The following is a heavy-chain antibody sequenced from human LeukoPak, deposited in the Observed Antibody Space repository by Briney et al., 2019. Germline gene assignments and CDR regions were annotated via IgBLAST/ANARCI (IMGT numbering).Heavy chain of an antibody. Sequence: GWSLRLSCAASGFTFSSYSMNWVRQAPGKGLHLVSSISSSSSYIYYADSVKGRFTISRDNAKNSLYLQMNSLRAEDTAVYYCARDYPYSSGWYRDAFDIWGQGTMVTVSS. D-gene: IGHD6-19*01. J-gene: IGHJ3*02. V-gene: IGHV3-21*01. CDR1: GFTFSSYS. CDR2: ISSSSSYI. CDR3: ARDYPYSSGWYRDAFDI.